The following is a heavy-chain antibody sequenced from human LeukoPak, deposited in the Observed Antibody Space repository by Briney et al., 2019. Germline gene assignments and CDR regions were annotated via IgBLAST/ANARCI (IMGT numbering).Heavy chain of an antibody. Sequence: PGGSLRLSCAASGFTFDDYAMHWVRQAPGKGLEWVSGISWNSGSIGYADSVKGRFTISRDNAKNSLYLQMNSLRAEDTALYYCAKDITYTSGYYFDYWGQGTLVTVSS. CDR3: AKDITYTSGYYFDY. D-gene: IGHD6-19*01. CDR2: ISWNSGSI. V-gene: IGHV3-9*01. CDR1: GFTFDDYA. J-gene: IGHJ4*02.